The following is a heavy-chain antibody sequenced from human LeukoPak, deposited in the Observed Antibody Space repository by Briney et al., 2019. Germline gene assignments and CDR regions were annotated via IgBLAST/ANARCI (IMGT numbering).Heavy chain of an antibody. CDR2: INPSGGST. CDR3: ARGMRIGITMVRAYDY. Sequence: ASVKVSFKASGYTFTSYYMHWVRQAPGQGLEWMGIINPSGGSTSYAQKFQGRVTMTRDTSTSTVYMELSSLRSEDTAVYYCARGMRIGITMVRAYDYWGQGTLVTVSS. J-gene: IGHJ4*02. V-gene: IGHV1-46*01. D-gene: IGHD3-10*01. CDR1: GYTFTSYY.